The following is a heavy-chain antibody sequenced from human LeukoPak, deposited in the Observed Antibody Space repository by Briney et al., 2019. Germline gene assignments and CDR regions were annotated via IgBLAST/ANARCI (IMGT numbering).Heavy chain of an antibody. V-gene: IGHV4-59*01. CDR2: IYYTGST. CDR3: ARGGTYNDILSFDP. CDR1: GGSISYYY. J-gene: IGHJ5*02. Sequence: SETLSLTCTVSGGSISYYYWTWIRQSLGKGLEWIGQIYYTGSTYYNPSLKRRVTISVDTSRNQFSLTLTSVTAADTAVYHCARGGTYNDILSFDPWGQGTLVTVSS. D-gene: IGHD3-9*01.